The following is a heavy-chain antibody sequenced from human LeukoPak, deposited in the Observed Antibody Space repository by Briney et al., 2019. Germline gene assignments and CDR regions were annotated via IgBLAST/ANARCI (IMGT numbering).Heavy chain of an antibody. CDR3: ARGGSSGWPFDC. Sequence: PGGSLRLSCAASGFTFNNYWMSWVRQAPGGGLEWVANIKQDGSEKYYVDSVKGRFTISRDNAKNSLFLQMNSLRAEDTAVYYCARGGSSGWPFDCWGQGALVTVSS. CDR2: IKQDGSEK. D-gene: IGHD6-19*01. J-gene: IGHJ4*02. V-gene: IGHV3-7*01. CDR1: GFTFNNYW.